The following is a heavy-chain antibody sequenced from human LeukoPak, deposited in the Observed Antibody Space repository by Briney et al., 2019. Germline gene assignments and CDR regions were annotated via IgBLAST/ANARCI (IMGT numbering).Heavy chain of an antibody. Sequence: PSETLSLTCTVCGGSISSYYWSWIRQPAGKGLEWIGRIYTSGSTNYNPSLKSRVTMSVDTSMNQFSLKLSSVTAADTAVYYCAREDSSSWYLTLFDYWGQGTLVTVSS. J-gene: IGHJ4*02. V-gene: IGHV4-4*07. CDR2: IYTSGST. CDR1: GGSISSYY. CDR3: AREDSSSWYLTLFDY. D-gene: IGHD6-13*01.